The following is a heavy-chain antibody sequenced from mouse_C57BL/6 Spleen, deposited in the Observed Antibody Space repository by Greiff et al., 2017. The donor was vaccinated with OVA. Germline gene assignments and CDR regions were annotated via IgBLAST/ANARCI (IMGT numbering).Heavy chain of an antibody. CDR3: TREHYGSSSWFAY. J-gene: IGHJ3*01. D-gene: IGHD1-1*01. Sequence: QVHVKQSGAELVRPGASVTLSCKASGYTFTDYEMHWVKQTPVHGLEWIGAIDPETGGTAYNQKFKGKAILTADKSSSTAYMELRSLTSEDSAVYYCTREHYGSSSWFAYWGQGTLVTVSA. V-gene: IGHV1-15*01. CDR2: IDPETGGT. CDR1: GYTFTDYE.